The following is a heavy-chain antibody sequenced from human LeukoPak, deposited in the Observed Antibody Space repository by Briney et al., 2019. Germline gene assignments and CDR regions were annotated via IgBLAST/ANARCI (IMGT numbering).Heavy chain of an antibody. CDR2: ISAYNGNT. CDR3: ARGRNLDILTGYYSLDY. Sequence: ASVKVSCKASGYTFTSYGISWVRQAPGQGLEWMGWISAYNGNTNYAQKLQGRVTMTTDTSTSTAYMELRSLRSDDTAVYYCARGRNLDILTGYYSLDYWGQGTLVTVSS. V-gene: IGHV1-18*01. CDR1: GYTFTSYG. J-gene: IGHJ4*02. D-gene: IGHD3-9*01.